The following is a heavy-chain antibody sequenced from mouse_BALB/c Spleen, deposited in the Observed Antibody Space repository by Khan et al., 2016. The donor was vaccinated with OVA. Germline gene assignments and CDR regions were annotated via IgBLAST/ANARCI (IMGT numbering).Heavy chain of an antibody. V-gene: IGHV5-15*02. D-gene: IGHD1-2*01. CDR1: GFTFSHYG. Sequence: EVELVESGGGLVQPGGSRKLSCAASGFTFSHYGMAWVRQAPGKGPEWVAFISDLAYTIYYADTVTGRFTISRENAKHTLYLEMSSLRSEDTAIYYCARGGGTAPFAYWGLGTLVTVSA. J-gene: IGHJ3*01. CDR2: ISDLAYTI. CDR3: ARGGGTAPFAY.